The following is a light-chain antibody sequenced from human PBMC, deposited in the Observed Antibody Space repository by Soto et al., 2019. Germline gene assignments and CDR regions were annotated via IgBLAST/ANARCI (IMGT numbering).Light chain of an antibody. J-gene: IGKJ1*01. Sequence: DIQMTQSPSSFSASAGDRVTITCRASQSISSCLAWYQQNPGKAPKLLIYDASDLHSGVPSRFSGSGSGTEFTLTISSLQSEDFATYYCQQYNSYSRTFGQGTKLEIK. V-gene: IGKV1-5*01. CDR2: DAS. CDR3: QQYNSYSRT. CDR1: QSISSC.